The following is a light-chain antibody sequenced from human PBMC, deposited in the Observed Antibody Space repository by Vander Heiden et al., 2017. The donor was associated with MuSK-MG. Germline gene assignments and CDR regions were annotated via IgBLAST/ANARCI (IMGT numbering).Light chain of an antibody. CDR3: SSYTSSSTLV. CDR2: DVS. J-gene: IGLJ2*01. V-gene: IGLV2-14*03. CDR1: SSDVGGYNY. Sequence: QSALPQPASASGSPGRSITISCTATSSDVGGYNYVSWYQQHPGKPPKLMIYDVSKRPSGVSSRFSGSKSGNTASLTISGLQAEDEADYYCSSYTSSSTLVFGGGTKLTVL.